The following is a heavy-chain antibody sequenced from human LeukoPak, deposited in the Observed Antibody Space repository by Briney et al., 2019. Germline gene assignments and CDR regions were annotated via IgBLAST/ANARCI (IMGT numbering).Heavy chain of an antibody. D-gene: IGHD3-9*01. J-gene: IGHJ6*03. CDR1: GYTFTGYY. V-gene: IGHV1-46*01. CDR2: INPSGGST. CDR3: ARASGGFITIFWDYYYMDV. Sequence: ASVKVSCKASGYTFTGYYMHWVRQAPGQGLEWMGIINPSGGSTSYAQKFQGRVTMTRDMSTSTVYMELSSLRSEDTAVYYCARASGGFITIFWDYYYMDVWGKGTTVTVSS.